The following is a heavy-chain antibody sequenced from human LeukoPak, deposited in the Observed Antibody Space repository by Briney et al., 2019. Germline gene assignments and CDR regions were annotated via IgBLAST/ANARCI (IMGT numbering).Heavy chain of an antibody. CDR2: INSGSTTI. J-gene: IGHJ4*02. V-gene: IGHV3-48*01. CDR3: ARDSPRLSY. Sequence: GGSLRLSCEASGFIFSSYSMTWVRQAPGKGLEWISKINSGSTTIYYKDSVRGRFTISRDNAKNSLSLQMNNLRVEDTAVYYCARDSPRLSYWGQGTLVTVSS. CDR1: GFIFSSYS.